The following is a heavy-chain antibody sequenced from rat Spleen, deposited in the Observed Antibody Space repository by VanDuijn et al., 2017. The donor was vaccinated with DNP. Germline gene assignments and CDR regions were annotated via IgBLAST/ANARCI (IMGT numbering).Heavy chain of an antibody. CDR2: IKQDSTVI. D-gene: IGHD5-1*01. J-gene: IGHJ3*01. V-gene: IGHV4-2*01. Sequence: EVRLVESGGGLVQPGRSLKLSCAASGLNFSDFWMGWVRQAPEKGLEWMGEIKQDSTVINHNPSLRDRFTISRDNAQNSLYLQMNNLGSEDTAIYYCVTRGTGSDNWFAYWGQGTLVTVSS. CDR1: GLNFSDFW. CDR3: VTRGTGSDNWFAY.